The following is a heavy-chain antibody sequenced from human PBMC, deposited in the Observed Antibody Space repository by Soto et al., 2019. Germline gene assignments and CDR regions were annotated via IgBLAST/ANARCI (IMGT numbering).Heavy chain of an antibody. CDR1: GGSLSHYY. J-gene: IGHJ6*02. CDR3: VREGYYDVWGYYYGMDV. Sequence: QVQLQQWGAGLLKPSETLSLTCAGYGGSLSHYYWSWIRQSPGKGLEWIGEINHSGSTNYNRSLKSRVTISVDTSTNQFSLKLRYVTAAYTAVYYCVREGYYDVWGYYYGMDVWGQGTTVTVSS. D-gene: IGHD3-3*01. V-gene: IGHV4-34*01. CDR2: INHSGST.